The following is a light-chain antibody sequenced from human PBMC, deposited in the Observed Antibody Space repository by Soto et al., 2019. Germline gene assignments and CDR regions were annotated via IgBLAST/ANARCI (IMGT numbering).Light chain of an antibody. CDR3: CSYAGSGTYV. Sequence: QSALTQPASVSGSPGQSIAISCTGTSRDVGSYNLVSWYQQHPGKAPKVMIYECSKRPSGVSDRFSGSKSGNTASLTISGLQDDDEAAYYCCSYAGSGTYVFGTGTKLTVL. CDR2: ECS. V-gene: IGLV2-23*01. J-gene: IGLJ1*01. CDR1: SRDVGSYNL.